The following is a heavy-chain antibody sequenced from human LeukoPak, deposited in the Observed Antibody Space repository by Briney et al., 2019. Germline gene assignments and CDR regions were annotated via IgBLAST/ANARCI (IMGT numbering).Heavy chain of an antibody. CDR1: GGSISSDGYY. CDR2: IYTSGST. CDR3: AREICSSTSCYKLDY. Sequence: TLSHTCAVSGGSISSDGYYCGWIRQPAGKGLEWIGRIYTSGSTNYNPSLKSRVTMSVDTSKNQFSLKLSSVTAADTAVYYCAREICSSTSCYKLDYWGQGTLVTVSS. D-gene: IGHD2-2*02. V-gene: IGHV4-61*02. J-gene: IGHJ4*02.